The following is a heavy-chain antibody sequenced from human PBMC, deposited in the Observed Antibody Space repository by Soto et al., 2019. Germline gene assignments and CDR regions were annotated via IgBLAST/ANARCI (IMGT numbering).Heavy chain of an antibody. D-gene: IGHD5-18*01. V-gene: IGHV4-59*01. Sequence: SETLSLTCTVSGGSISSYYWSWIRQPPGKGLEWIGYIYYSGSTNYNPSLKSRVTISVDTSKNQFSLKLSSVTAADTAVYYCAGNSYGYYYYGMDGWGQGTTVTVSS. J-gene: IGHJ6*02. CDR1: GGSISSYY. CDR2: IYYSGST. CDR3: AGNSYGYYYYGMDG.